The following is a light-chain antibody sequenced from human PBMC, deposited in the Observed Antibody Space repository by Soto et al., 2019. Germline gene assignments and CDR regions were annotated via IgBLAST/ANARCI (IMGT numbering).Light chain of an antibody. CDR2: GAS. CDR3: QQYNNWPPPLT. V-gene: IGKV3-15*01. CDR1: QSVSSN. Sequence: EIVMTQSPATLSVSPGERATLSCRASQSVSSNLAWYQQKPGQAPRLLIYGASTRATGIPARFSGSGSGTEFTLNTSSLPSEDFAVYYCQQYNNWPPPLTFGGGTKVEIK. J-gene: IGKJ4*01.